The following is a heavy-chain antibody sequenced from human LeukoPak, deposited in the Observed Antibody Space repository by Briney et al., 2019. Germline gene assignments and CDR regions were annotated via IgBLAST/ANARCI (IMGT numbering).Heavy chain of an antibody. V-gene: IGHV4-59*01. CDR3: ARDGGSGGDDY. Sequence: PSETLSLTCTVSGGSISSYYWSWLRQPPGKGLEWIGYIYYSGSTNYNPSLKSRVTISVVTSKNQFSLKLSSVTAADTAVYYCARDGGSGGDDYWGQGTLVTVSS. CDR2: IYYSGST. J-gene: IGHJ4*02. CDR1: GGSISSYY. D-gene: IGHD6-25*01.